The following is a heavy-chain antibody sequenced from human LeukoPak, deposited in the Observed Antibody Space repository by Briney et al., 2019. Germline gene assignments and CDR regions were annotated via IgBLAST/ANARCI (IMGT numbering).Heavy chain of an antibody. CDR1: GFTFNTYE. J-gene: IGHJ3*02. CDR3: ARDAYGATFDAFDI. V-gene: IGHV3-48*03. Sequence: PGGSLRLSCAASGFTFNTYEMNWVRQAPGKGLEWLSYIPSSGGSNYYADSVKGRFTISRDNAKNSLYPQMNSLRVEDTAVYYCARDAYGATFDAFDIWGRGTTVTVSS. D-gene: IGHD4-17*01. CDR2: IPSSGGSN.